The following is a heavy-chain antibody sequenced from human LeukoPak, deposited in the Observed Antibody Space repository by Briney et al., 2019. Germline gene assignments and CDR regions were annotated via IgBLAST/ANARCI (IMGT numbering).Heavy chain of an antibody. CDR1: GFTFSHYS. CDR3: ARAPGGSGSLDF. J-gene: IGHJ4*02. V-gene: IGHV3-21*01. CDR2: ISSSSNYI. D-gene: IGHD3-10*01. Sequence: GGSLRLSCAASGFTFSHYSFHWVRQAPGKGLDWVSSISSSSNYIYYADSMKGRFTISRDNAKNSLYLQMTNLRDDDTAVYFCARAPGGSGSLDFWGQGILVTVSS.